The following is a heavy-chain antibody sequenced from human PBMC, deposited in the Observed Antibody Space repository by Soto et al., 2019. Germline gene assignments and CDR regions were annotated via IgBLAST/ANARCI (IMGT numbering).Heavy chain of an antibody. CDR2: IYYSGST. D-gene: IGHD5-12*01. Sequence: QVQLQESGPGLVKPSQTLSLTCTVSGGSISSGDYYWSWIRQPPGKGLEWIGYIYYSGSTYYNPSLKSRVTIAVDTSKNQFSLKLSSVTAADTAVYYCGRGVYDPDYYYCYVMDVWGQGTTVTGSS. CDR1: GGSISSGDYY. CDR3: GRGVYDPDYYYCYVMDV. V-gene: IGHV4-30-4*01. J-gene: IGHJ6*02.